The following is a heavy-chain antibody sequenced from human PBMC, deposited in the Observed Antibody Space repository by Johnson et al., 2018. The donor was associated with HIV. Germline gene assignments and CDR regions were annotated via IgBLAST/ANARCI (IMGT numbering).Heavy chain of an antibody. CDR1: GFTFDDYG. Sequence: MLLVESGGGLVQPGRSLRLSCAASGFTFDDYGMSWVRQPPGKGLEWVSGINWNGGRTGYADSVKGRLTISRDNAKNSLYLQMNSLRAEDTALYYCARAVGGSYHDAFDSWGQGTMVTVSS. J-gene: IGHJ3*02. D-gene: IGHD1-26*01. V-gene: IGHV3-20*04. CDR2: INWNGGRT. CDR3: ARAVGGSYHDAFDS.